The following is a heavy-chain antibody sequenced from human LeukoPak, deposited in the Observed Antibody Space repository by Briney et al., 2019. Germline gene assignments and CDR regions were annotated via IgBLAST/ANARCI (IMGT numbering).Heavy chain of an antibody. CDR3: ARSPFVGGVGATSWYFDL. CDR2: IYSSANI. V-gene: IGHV4-4*09. D-gene: IGHD1-26*01. J-gene: IGHJ2*01. CDR1: GASITSYY. Sequence: SETLSLTCTVSGASITSYYWTWIRQPPGKELEWIGNIYSSANINFNPSLKSRVTISLDASKSHFSLKLNSVSAADTAIYYCARSPFVGGVGATSWYFDLWGRGALVTVSP.